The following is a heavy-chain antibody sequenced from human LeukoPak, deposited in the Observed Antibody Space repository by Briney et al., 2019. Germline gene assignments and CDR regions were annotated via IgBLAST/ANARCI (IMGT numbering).Heavy chain of an antibody. CDR1: GFTFSSYA. CDR3: AKDPSYSNSHYFDY. D-gene: IGHD4-11*01. Sequence: GGSLRLSCAASGFTFSSYAMSWVRQAPAKGLEWVSAISGSGGSTYYADSVKGRFTISRDNSKNTLYLQMNSLRAEDTAVYYCAKDPSYSNSHYFDYWGQGTLVTVSS. V-gene: IGHV3-23*01. J-gene: IGHJ4*02. CDR2: ISGSGGST.